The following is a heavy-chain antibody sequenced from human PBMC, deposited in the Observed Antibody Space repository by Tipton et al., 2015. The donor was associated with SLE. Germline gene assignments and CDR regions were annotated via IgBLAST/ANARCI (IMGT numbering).Heavy chain of an antibody. CDR1: GFTFSSYG. V-gene: IGHV3-30*03. CDR3: ATSRRIAAAGDGMDV. D-gene: IGHD6-13*01. J-gene: IGHJ6*02. CDR2: ISYDGSNK. Sequence: SLRLSYAASGFTFSSYGMHWVRQAPGKGLEWVAVISYDGSNKYYADSVKGRFTISRDNSKNTLYLQMNSLRAEDTAVYYCATSRRIAAAGDGMDVWGQGTTVTVSS.